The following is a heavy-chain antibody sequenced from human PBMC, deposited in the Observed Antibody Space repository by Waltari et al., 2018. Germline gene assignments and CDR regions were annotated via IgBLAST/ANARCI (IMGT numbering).Heavy chain of an antibody. Sequence: VRLVESGGDLVKPGGSLRISCEASGFTFSTYTMTWVRQAPGKGLGWVSSISHSSNYIYDAASVRGRFTVSRDNAKSSLYLQMNSLRAEDTAVYFCARDLTAWELLDYWGQGTVVNVSS. V-gene: IGHV3-21*01. CDR2: ISHSSNYI. D-gene: IGHD1-7*01. J-gene: IGHJ4*02. CDR3: ARDLTAWELLDY. CDR1: GFTFSTYT.